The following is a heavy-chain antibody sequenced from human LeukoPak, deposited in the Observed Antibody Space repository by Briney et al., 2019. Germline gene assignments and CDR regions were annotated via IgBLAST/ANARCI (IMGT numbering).Heavy chain of an antibody. J-gene: IGHJ4*02. CDR1: GFTFDNFA. CDR3: ARELFDFDY. D-gene: IGHD3-10*01. Sequence: GGSLRLSXAPSGFTFDNFAMTWVRQSPGKGLEWLSEITGSGGSTYYADSVKGRFTISRDNSKNTLYLQMNSLRAEDTAIYYCARELFDFDYWGQGTLVTVSS. CDR2: ITGSGGST. V-gene: IGHV3-23*01.